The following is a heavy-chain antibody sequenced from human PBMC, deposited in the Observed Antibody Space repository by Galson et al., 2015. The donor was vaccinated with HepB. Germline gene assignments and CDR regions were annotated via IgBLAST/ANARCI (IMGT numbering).Heavy chain of an antibody. V-gene: IGHV3-30-3*01. D-gene: IGHD5-12*01. CDR1: GFTFSSYA. J-gene: IGHJ6*02. CDR2: ISYDGSNK. CDR3: ARDAAVWWLRQFAGMDV. Sequence: SLRLSCAASGFTFSSYAMHWVRQAPGKGLEWVAVISYDGSNKYYADSVKGRFTISRDNSKNTLYLQMNSLRAEDTAVYYCARDAAVWWLRQFAGMDVWGQGTTVTVSS.